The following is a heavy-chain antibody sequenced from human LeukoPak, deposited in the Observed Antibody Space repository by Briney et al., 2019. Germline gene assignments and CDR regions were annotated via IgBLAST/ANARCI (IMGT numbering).Heavy chain of an antibody. J-gene: IGHJ4*02. CDR1: GFTFSGYG. Sequence: GGSLRLSCVTSGFTFSGYGFHWIRLVPGKGLDWVAVIWYDGSKRYYADSVKGRFTVSRDDSKNTLYLQMNSLRVDDTAVYYCARDTGTVAPDLDYWGQGTLVTVSS. V-gene: IGHV3-33*01. CDR2: IWYDGSKR. D-gene: IGHD6-19*01. CDR3: ARDTGTVAPDLDY.